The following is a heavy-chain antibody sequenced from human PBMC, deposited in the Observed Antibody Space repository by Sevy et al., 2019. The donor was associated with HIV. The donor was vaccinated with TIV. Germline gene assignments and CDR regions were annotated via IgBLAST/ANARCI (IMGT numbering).Heavy chain of an antibody. J-gene: IGHJ4*02. D-gene: IGHD5-18*01. CDR3: VREGVGGYSYSLDC. Sequence: GGSLRLSCAASGFTFSSYWMSWVRQAPGKGLEWVATMKEDGSERNYVDSVKGRFTISRDNAKNSLYLQMNSLRAEDTAVYYCVREGVGGYSYSLDCWGQRTLVTDSS. CDR2: MKEDGSER. CDR1: GFTFSSYW. V-gene: IGHV3-7*01.